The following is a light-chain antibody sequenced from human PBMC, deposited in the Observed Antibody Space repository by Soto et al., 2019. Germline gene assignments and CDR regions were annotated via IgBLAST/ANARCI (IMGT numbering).Light chain of an antibody. CDR1: QSVSSSY. CDR2: GAS. Sequence: EIVLTQSPGTLSLSPGERVTLSCRASQSVSSSYLAWYQQKPGQAPRLLIHGASSRATGIPDRFSGSGSGADFTLTITRLEAEDFAVYFCQHYGGSPLTFGQGTTVEMK. CDR3: QHYGGSPLT. J-gene: IGKJ1*01. V-gene: IGKV3-20*01.